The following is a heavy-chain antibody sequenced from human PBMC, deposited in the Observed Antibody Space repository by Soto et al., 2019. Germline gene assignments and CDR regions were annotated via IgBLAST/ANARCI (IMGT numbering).Heavy chain of an antibody. J-gene: IGHJ4*02. CDR3: ARGSNYGDYVR. Sequence: PSETLSLTCTVSGGSISTYYWSWIRQPPGKGLEWIGYIYYSASTNYNPSLKSRVTISVDTSKNQFSLKLSSVTAADTAVYYCARGSNYGDYVRWGQGTLVTVSS. CDR2: IYYSAST. D-gene: IGHD4-17*01. V-gene: IGHV4-59*01. CDR1: GGSISTYY.